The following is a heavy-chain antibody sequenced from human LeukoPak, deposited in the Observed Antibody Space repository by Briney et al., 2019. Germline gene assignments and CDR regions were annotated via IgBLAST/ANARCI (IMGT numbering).Heavy chain of an antibody. CDR1: GGSFSGYY. J-gene: IGHJ3*02. CDR2: INHSGST. CDR3: ARPGPYCSSTSCYRRHAFDI. V-gene: IGHV4-34*01. Sequence: SETLSLTCAVYGGSFSGYYWSWIRQPPGKGLEWIGEINHSGSTNYNPSLKSRVTISVDTSKNQFSLKLSSVTAADTAVYYCARPGPYCSSTSCYRRHAFDIWGQGTMVTLSS. D-gene: IGHD2-2*01.